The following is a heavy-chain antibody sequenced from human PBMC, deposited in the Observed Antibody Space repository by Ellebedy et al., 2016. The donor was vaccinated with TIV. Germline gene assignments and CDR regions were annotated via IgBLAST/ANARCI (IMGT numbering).Heavy chain of an antibody. CDR2: IYTSGTT. J-gene: IGHJ4*02. Sequence: SETLSLXCTVSGGSISTYYWSWIRQPAGKALEWIGRIYTSGTTNYNPSLKSRVTMSVDTSKNQFSLRLSSVTAADTAVYYCARESPRGYSYVMFDYWGQGALVTVSS. V-gene: IGHV4-4*07. D-gene: IGHD5-18*01. CDR1: GGSISTYY. CDR3: ARESPRGYSYVMFDY.